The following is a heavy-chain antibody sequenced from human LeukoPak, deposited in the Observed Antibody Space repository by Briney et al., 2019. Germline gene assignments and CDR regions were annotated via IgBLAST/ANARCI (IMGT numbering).Heavy chain of an antibody. V-gene: IGHV3-48*04. CDR3: ARDWYSSSWYGHYYYYMDV. J-gene: IGHJ6*03. CDR2: ISSINSGE. CDR1: GFAFNTYS. Sequence: GSLTLSCAASGFAFNTYSMNWVRQAPGKGLEWISYISSINSGEYYADSVKGRFTISRDNAKNSLYLQMNSLRAEDTAVYYCARDWYSSSWYGHYYYYMDVWGKGTTVTISS. D-gene: IGHD6-13*01.